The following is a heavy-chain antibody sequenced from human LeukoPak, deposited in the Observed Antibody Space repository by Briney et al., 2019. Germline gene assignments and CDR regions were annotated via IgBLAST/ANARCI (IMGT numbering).Heavy chain of an antibody. CDR1: GFSLSTSGVG. CDR3: AHTTRPKQLVYFQH. D-gene: IGHD6-13*01. V-gene: IGHV2-5*02. J-gene: IGHJ1*01. CDR2: IYWDDDK. Sequence: SGPTLVNPTQTLTLTCTFSGFSLSTSGVGVGWIRQPPGKALEWLALIYWDDDKRYSPSLKSRLTITKDTSKNQVVLTMTNMDSVDTATYYCAHTTRPKQLVYFQHWGQGTLVTVSS.